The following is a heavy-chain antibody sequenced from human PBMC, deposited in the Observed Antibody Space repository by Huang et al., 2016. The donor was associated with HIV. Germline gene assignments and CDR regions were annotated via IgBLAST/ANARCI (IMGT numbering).Heavy chain of an antibody. CDR3: ANHPGALHPSDF. J-gene: IGHJ4*02. CDR2: IQYDGTIK. D-gene: IGHD3-10*01. CDR1: GFTFSTYG. V-gene: IGHV3-30*02. Sequence: QVRLVESGGGVVQPGGSLRLSCVASGFTFSTYGMHWVRQAPGKGLEWVAFIQYDGTIKYSADSVKGRFTISRDNSKNTLYLQMTSLRSEDTAVYYCANHPGALHPSDFWGQGTLVTVSS.